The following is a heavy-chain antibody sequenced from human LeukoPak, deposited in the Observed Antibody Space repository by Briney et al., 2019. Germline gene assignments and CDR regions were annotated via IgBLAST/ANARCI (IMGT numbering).Heavy chain of an antibody. D-gene: IGHD2-15*01. Sequence: GGSLRLSCAASGFTFSSYGMHWVRQAPGKGLKWVSVISYDGNNKYYADSVKGRFTISRNNSKNTLYLQMNSLRAEDTAVYYCAKDPHSGAYYYGMDVWGQGTTVTVSS. V-gene: IGHV3-30*18. CDR3: AKDPHSGAYYYGMDV. J-gene: IGHJ6*02. CDR2: ISYDGNNK. CDR1: GFTFSSYG.